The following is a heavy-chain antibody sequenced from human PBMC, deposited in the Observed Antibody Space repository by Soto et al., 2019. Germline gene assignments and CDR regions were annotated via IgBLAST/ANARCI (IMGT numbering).Heavy chain of an antibody. CDR3: ARMYYYDSSGYYYDY. Sequence: SVQVSCKASGGTFSSYAISWVRQAPGQGLEWMGGIIPIFGTANYAQKFQGRVTITADESTSTAYMELSSLRSEDTAVYYCARMYYYDSSGYYYDYWGQGTLVTVSS. D-gene: IGHD3-22*01. J-gene: IGHJ4*02. CDR1: GGTFSSYA. CDR2: IIPIFGTA. V-gene: IGHV1-69*13.